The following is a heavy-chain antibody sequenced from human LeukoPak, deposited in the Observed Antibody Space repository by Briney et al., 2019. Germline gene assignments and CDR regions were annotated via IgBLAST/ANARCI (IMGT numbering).Heavy chain of an antibody. CDR2: IGTAGDT. D-gene: IGHD1-1*01. CDR1: GFTFSDYD. J-gene: IGHJ4*02. Sequence: PGGSLRLSCAASGFTFSDYDMHWVRQPTGKGLEWVAAIGTAGDTYYTGSVKGRFTISRENAKNPLYLQMNSLRAGDTAVYYCARVAKERVGGVYYFDYWGQGTLVTVSS. V-gene: IGHV3-13*01. CDR3: ARVAKERVGGVYYFDY.